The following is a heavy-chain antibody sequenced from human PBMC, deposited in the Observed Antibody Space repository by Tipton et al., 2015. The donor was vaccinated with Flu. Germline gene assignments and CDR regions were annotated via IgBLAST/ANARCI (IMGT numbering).Heavy chain of an antibody. V-gene: IGHV4-4*07. CDR2: ILTGGST. Sequence: TLSLTCSVSGGSISSYYWSWIRQPAGKGLEWIGRILTGGSTNYNPSLKSRVTMSVDTSKNQFSLKLSSVTAADTAVYYCVRDLTGVRGFPDTWGQGILVTVSA. D-gene: IGHD3-10*01. CDR3: VRDLTGVRGFPDT. CDR1: GGSISSYY. J-gene: IGHJ5*02.